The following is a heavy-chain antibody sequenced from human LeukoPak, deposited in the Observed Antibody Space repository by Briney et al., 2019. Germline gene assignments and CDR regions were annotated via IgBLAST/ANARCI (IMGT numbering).Heavy chain of an antibody. CDR1: GGSFSGYY. Sequence: PSETLSLTCAVYGGSFSGYYWSWIRQPPGKGLEWIGEINHSGSTNYNPSLKSRVTISVDTSKNQFSLKLSSVTAADTAVYYCARAAYCSGGSCYSLLPYNYWGQGTLVTVSS. V-gene: IGHV4-34*01. CDR2: INHSGST. CDR3: ARAAYCSGGSCYSLLPYNY. D-gene: IGHD2-15*01. J-gene: IGHJ4*02.